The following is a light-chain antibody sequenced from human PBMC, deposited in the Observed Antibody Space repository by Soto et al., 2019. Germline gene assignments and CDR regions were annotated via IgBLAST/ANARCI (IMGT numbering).Light chain of an antibody. J-gene: IGLJ1*01. CDR3: ASWDVSLNGLYV. CDR1: SSNIGSGS. Sequence: QSVLTQPPSASGTPGQRVTISCSGCSSNIGSGSVNWYQQLPGTAPKLLIYNNNQWPSGVPDRFSGSKSGTSASLAISGLQSEDEADYYCASWDVSLNGLYVFGTGTKVTVL. CDR2: NNN. V-gene: IGLV1-44*01.